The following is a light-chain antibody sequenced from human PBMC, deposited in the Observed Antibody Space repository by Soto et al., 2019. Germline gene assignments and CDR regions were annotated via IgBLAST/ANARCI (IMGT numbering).Light chain of an antibody. CDR3: QQRSNWPIT. Sequence: IVLTQSPATLSLSPGERATLSCRTSQSVSSYFAWYQQKPGRAPRLLIYDASNRATGIPARFIGSGSGTDFTLTISSLEPEDFAVYYYQQRSNWPITFGQGTRLEIK. CDR2: DAS. CDR1: QSVSSY. J-gene: IGKJ5*01. V-gene: IGKV3-11*01.